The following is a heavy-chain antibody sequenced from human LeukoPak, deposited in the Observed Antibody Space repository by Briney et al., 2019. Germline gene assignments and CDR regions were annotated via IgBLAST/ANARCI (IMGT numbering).Heavy chain of an antibody. V-gene: IGHV3-23*01. CDR1: GFTFSSYA. J-gene: IGHJ4*02. D-gene: IGHD5-24*01. CDR3: ANALLKMATPYYFDY. CDR2: ISGSGGST. Sequence: GGSLRLSCAASGFTFSSYAMSWVRQAPGKGLEWVSAISGSGGSTYYADSVKGRFTIPRDNSKNTLYLQTNSLRAEDTAVYYCANALLKMATPYYFDYWGQGTLVTVSS.